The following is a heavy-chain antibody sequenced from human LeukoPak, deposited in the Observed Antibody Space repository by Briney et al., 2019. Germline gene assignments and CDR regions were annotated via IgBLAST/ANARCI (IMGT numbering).Heavy chain of an antibody. CDR1: GGSISSSSYY. V-gene: IGHV4-39*01. CDR2: IYYSGST. Sequence: PSETLSLTCTVSGGSISSSSYYSGWIRQPPGKGLEWLGSIYYSGSTYYNPSLNSRVTISVDTSKNQFSLKLSSVTAADTAVYYCARSPQHWLVRVTGAFDIWGQGTMVTVSS. J-gene: IGHJ3*02. CDR3: ARSPQHWLVRVTGAFDI. D-gene: IGHD6-19*01.